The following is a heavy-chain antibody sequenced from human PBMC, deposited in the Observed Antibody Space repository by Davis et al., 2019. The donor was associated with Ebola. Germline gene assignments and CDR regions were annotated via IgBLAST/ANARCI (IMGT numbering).Heavy chain of an antibody. Sequence: PGGSLRLSCTASGFTFSSYAMSWVRQAPGKGLEWVSAISGSGGSTYYADSVKGRFTISRDNSKNTLYLQMNSLRAEDTAVYYCAKDGVDVYGDYPDSDYFDYWGQGTLVTVSS. CDR3: AKDGVDVYGDYPDSDYFDY. V-gene: IGHV3-23*01. CDR1: GFTFSSYA. CDR2: ISGSGGST. J-gene: IGHJ4*02. D-gene: IGHD4-17*01.